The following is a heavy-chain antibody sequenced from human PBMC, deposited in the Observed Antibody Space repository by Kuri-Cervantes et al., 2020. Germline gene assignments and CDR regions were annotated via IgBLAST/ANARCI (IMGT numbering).Heavy chain of an antibody. CDR2: ISAYNGNT. J-gene: IGHJ6*02. CDR1: GYTFTSYG. V-gene: IGHV1-18*01. Sequence: ASVKVSCKASGYTFTSYGISWVRQAPGQGLEWMGWISAYNGNTNYAQKLQGRVTMTRNTSISTAYMELSSLRSEDTAVYYCARLRVGSGWYSLPYYGMDVWGQGTTVTVSS. D-gene: IGHD6-19*01. CDR3: ARLRVGSGWYSLPYYGMDV.